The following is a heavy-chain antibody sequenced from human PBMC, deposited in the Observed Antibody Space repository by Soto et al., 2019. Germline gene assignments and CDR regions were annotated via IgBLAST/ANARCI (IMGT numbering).Heavy chain of an antibody. Sequence: SETLSLTCTVSGGSISSGDYYWSWIRQPPGKGLEWIGYIYYSGSTYYNTSLKSRVNISVDTSKNQYSLKLSSVTAADTAVYFCARALGRLGELSLTFYGMDVWGQGTTVTVSS. CDR3: ARALGRLGELSLTFYGMDV. V-gene: IGHV4-30-4*01. CDR2: IYYSGST. CDR1: GGSISSGDYY. D-gene: IGHD3-16*02. J-gene: IGHJ6*02.